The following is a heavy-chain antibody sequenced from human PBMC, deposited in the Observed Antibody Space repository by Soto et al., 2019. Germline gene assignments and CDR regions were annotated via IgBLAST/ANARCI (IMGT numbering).Heavy chain of an antibody. V-gene: IGHV4-34*01. J-gene: IGHJ4*02. CDR1: GGSFSGYY. D-gene: IGHD3-10*01. Sequence: SETLSLTCAVYGGSFSGYYWSWIRQPPGKGLEWIGEINHSGSTNYNPSLKSRVTISVDTSKNQFSLKLSSVTAADTAVYYCARGYDGSGSYRRRDYFDYWGQGTLVTVSS. CDR2: INHSGST. CDR3: ARGYDGSGSYRRRDYFDY.